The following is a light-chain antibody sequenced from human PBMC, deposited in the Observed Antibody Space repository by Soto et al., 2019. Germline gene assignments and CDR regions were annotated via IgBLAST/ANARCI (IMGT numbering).Light chain of an antibody. CDR1: QSVSSR. CDR3: QQFSSSPLLYT. V-gene: IGKV3-20*01. CDR2: GAS. Sequence: VLTQSPGTLSLSPGERATLSCRASQSVSSRLAWYQKKPGQAPRLLIYGASSRATGIPDRFSGSGSGTDFTLTIIRLEPEDFAVYYCQQFSSSPLLYTFGQGTKLEIK. J-gene: IGKJ2*01.